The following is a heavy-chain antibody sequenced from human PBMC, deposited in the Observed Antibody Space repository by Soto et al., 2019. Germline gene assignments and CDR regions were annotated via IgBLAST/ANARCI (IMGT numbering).Heavy chain of an antibody. CDR1: GGTFSSYA. CDR2: IIPIFGTA. CDR3: ARDSGNPLTSFDP. J-gene: IGHJ5*02. D-gene: IGHD3-10*01. Sequence: SVKVSCKASGGTFSSYAISWVRQAPGQGLEWMGGIIPIFGTANYAQKFQGRVTITADESTSTAYMELSSLRSEDTAVYYCARDSGNPLTSFDPWDQGTLVTGSS. V-gene: IGHV1-69*13.